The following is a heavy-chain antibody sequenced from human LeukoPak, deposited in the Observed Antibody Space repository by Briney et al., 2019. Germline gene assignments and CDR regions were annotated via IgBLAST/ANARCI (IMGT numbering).Heavy chain of an antibody. CDR3: ARVHGSSGWYGVGN. CDR2: INHSGST. D-gene: IGHD6-19*01. Sequence: SETLSLTCTVSGGSISSYYWSWIRQPPGKGLEWIGEINHSGSTNYNPSLKSRVTISVDTSKNQFSLKLSSVTAADTAVYYCARVHGSSGWYGVGNWGQGTLVTVSS. V-gene: IGHV4-34*01. J-gene: IGHJ4*02. CDR1: GGSISSYY.